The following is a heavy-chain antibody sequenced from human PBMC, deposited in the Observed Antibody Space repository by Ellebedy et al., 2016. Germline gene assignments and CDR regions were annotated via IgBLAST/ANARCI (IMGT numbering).Heavy chain of an antibody. CDR1: RYTFTSYD. CDR2: MNPNSGNT. V-gene: IGHV1-8*01. J-gene: IGHJ4*02. Sequence: ASVKVSXKASRYTFTSYDINWVRQATGQGLEWMGWMNPNSGNTGYAQKFQGRVTMTRNTSISTAYMELSSLRSEDTAVYYCARVFMSVGATFDYWGQGTLVTVSS. D-gene: IGHD1-26*01. CDR3: ARVFMSVGATFDY.